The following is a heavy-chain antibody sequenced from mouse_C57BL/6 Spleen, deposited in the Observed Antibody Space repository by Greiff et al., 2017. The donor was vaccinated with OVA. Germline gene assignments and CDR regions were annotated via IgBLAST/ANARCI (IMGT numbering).Heavy chain of an antibody. J-gene: IGHJ3*01. CDR3: ARSGAYGKAWFAY. V-gene: IGHV1-82*01. CDR2: IYPGDGDT. Sequence: VQLQQSGPELVKPGASVKISCKASGYAFSSSWMNWVKQRPGKGLEWIGRIYPGDGDTNYNGTFKGKATLTADKSSSTAYMQLSSLTSEDSAVYFCARSGAYGKAWFAYWGQGTLVTVSA. CDR1: GYAFSSSW. D-gene: IGHD2-1*01.